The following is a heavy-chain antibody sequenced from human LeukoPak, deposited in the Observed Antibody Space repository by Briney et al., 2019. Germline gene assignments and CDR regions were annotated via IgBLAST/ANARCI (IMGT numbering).Heavy chain of an antibody. Sequence: ASVKVSCKVSGYTLTELSMHWVRQAPGKGLEWMGGFDPEDGETIYAQKFQGRVTMTEDTSTDTAYMELSSLRSEDTAVYYCATDTSTRELSGYDAFDIWGQGTMVTVSS. V-gene: IGHV1-24*01. CDR2: FDPEDGET. D-gene: IGHD1-26*01. J-gene: IGHJ3*02. CDR3: ATDTSTRELSGYDAFDI. CDR1: GYTLTELS.